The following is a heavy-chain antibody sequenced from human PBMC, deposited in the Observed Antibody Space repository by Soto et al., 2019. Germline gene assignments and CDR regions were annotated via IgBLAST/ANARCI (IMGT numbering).Heavy chain of an antibody. J-gene: IGHJ5*02. D-gene: IGHD2-8*01. Sequence: SETLSLTCAVYGGSFSGYYWSWIRQPPGKGLEWIGEINHSGSTNYNPSLKSRVTISVDTSKNQFSLKLSSVTAADTAVYYCASSNLGYCTNGVCARQNNWFDPWGQGTLVTVSS. CDR2: INHSGST. CDR3: ASSNLGYCTNGVCARQNNWFDP. CDR1: GGSFSGYY. V-gene: IGHV4-34*01.